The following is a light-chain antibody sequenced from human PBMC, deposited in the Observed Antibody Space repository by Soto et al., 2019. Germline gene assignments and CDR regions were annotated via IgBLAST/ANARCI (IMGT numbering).Light chain of an antibody. J-gene: IGLJ1*01. Sequence: QSVLTQPASVSGSPGQSITTSCTGTSSDVGSYNYVSWYQHHPGKAPRLMIYASSNRPSGVSHRFSGSRSGNTASLTISGLQAEDEADYYCSSYTSGSTLYVFGTGTKVTV. V-gene: IGLV2-14*01. CDR2: ASS. CDR3: SSYTSGSTLYV. CDR1: SSDVGSYNY.